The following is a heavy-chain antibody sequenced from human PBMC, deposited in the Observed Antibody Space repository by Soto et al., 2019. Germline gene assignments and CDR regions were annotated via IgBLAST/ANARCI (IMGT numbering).Heavy chain of an antibody. D-gene: IGHD3-16*02. CDR1: GGSISSYY. Sequence: QVPLLESGPGLVKPSETLSLTCTVSGGSISSYYWSWIRQPPGKGLEWIGYIYYSGSTNYNPSLKSRVTISVDTSKNQFSLKLSSVTAADTAVYYCARPIMITFGGVIVHDAFDIWGQGTMVTVSS. CDR3: ARPIMITFGGVIVHDAFDI. CDR2: IYYSGST. J-gene: IGHJ3*02. V-gene: IGHV4-59*01.